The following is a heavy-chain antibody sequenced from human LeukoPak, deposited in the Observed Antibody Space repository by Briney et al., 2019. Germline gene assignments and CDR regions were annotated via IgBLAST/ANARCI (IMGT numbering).Heavy chain of an antibody. D-gene: IGHD3-3*01. CDR2: INPSGGST. J-gene: IGHJ4*02. CDR3: ATGGAGYDFRIGY. V-gene: IGHV1-46*01. Sequence: GASVKVSCKASGYTFTSYYMHWVRQAPGQGLEWMGIINPSGGSTSYAQKFQGRVTMTEDTSTDTAYMELSSLRSEDTAVYYCATGGAGYDFRIGYWGQGTLVTVSS. CDR1: GYTFTSYY.